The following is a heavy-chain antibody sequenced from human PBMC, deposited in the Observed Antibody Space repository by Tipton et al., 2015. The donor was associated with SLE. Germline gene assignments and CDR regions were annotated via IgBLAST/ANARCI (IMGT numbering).Heavy chain of an antibody. D-gene: IGHD2-8*01. V-gene: IGHV3-7*01. CDR2: IKQDGSEK. Sequence: SLRLSCAASGFTFSDYRMSWARQAPGKGLEWVANIKQDGSEKYYVDSVKGRFAISRDNAKNSLYLQMNSLRADDTAVYYCARHGYWGQGTLVTVSS. CDR3: ARHGY. J-gene: IGHJ4*02. CDR1: GFTFSDYR.